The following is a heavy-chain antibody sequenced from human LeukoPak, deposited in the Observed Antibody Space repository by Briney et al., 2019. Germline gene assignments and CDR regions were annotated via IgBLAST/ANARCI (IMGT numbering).Heavy chain of an antibody. J-gene: IGHJ3*02. CDR1: GGSISSGDYY. D-gene: IGHD1-26*01. CDR2: IYYGGST. Sequence: PSETLSLTCTVSGGSISSGDYYWSWIRQPPGKALEWIGYIYYGGSTYYNPSLKSRVTISVDTSKNQFSLRLSSVTAADTAVYYCARNPGSGSYYRARDAFDIWGQGTMVTVSS. V-gene: IGHV4-30-4*08. CDR3: ARNPGSGSYYRARDAFDI.